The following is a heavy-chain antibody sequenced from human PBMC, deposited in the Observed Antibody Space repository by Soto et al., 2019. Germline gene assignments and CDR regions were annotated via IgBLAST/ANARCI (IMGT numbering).Heavy chain of an antibody. CDR2: INHSGST. CDR1: GGSFSGYY. D-gene: IGHD3-10*01. J-gene: IGHJ5*02. Sequence: SETLSLTCAVYGGSFSGYYWSWIRQPPGKGLEWIGEINHSGSTNYNPSLKSRVTISVDTSKNQFSLKLSSVTAADTAVYYCARSARRSGYGSGSYYNVFWFDPWGQGTLVTVSS. CDR3: ARSARRSGYGSGSYYNVFWFDP. V-gene: IGHV4-34*01.